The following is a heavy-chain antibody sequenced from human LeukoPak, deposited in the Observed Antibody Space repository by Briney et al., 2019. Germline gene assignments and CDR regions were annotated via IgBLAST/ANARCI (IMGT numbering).Heavy chain of an antibody. CDR2: LRGSGGST. D-gene: IGHD6-19*01. CDR1: GFTFSSYA. V-gene: IGHV3-23*01. CDR3: AREPRFGAVAGNNWFDP. Sequence: GGSLRLSCVASGFTFSSYAMSWVRQAPGKGLEWVSALRGSGGSTYYADSVKGRFTISRDKSKNTLYLQMNSLRAEDTAVYYCAREPRFGAVAGNNWFDPWGQGTLVTVSS. J-gene: IGHJ5*02.